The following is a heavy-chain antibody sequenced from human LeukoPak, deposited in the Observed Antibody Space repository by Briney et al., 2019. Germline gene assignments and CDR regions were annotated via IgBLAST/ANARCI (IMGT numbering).Heavy chain of an antibody. Sequence: GGSLRLSCAASGFTVSSNYMSWVRQAPGKGLEWLSCISSTSSYIYYADSVKGRFTISRDNAKNSLYLQMNSLRDEETAVYYCARERSIGTAIEYWGQGTLVTVSS. CDR1: GFTVSSNY. J-gene: IGHJ4*02. V-gene: IGHV3-21*01. D-gene: IGHD1-26*01. CDR2: ISSTSSYI. CDR3: ARERSIGTAIEY.